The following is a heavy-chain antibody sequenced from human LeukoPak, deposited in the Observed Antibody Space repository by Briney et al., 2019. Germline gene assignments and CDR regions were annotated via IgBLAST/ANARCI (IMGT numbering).Heavy chain of an antibody. D-gene: IGHD3-22*01. CDR3: ARDLGYYYDSSGQDDY. CDR1: GYTFTSYG. J-gene: IGHJ4*02. CDR2: FSAYNGNT. Sequence: ASVKVSCKASGYTFTSYGISWVRPALGQGLERMEWFSAYNGNTNYAQKLQGRDTMTTDTSMSTAYSELRSLRSDDTAVYYCARDLGYYYDSSGQDDYWGQGTLVSVSS. V-gene: IGHV1-18*01.